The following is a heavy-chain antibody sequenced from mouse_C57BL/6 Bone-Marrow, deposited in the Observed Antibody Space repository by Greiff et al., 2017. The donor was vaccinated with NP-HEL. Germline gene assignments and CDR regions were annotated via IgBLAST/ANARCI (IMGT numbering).Heavy chain of an antibody. Sequence: QVQLQQSGAELVRPGTSVKVSCKASGYAFTNYLIEWVKQRPGQGLEWIGVINPGSGGTNYNEKFKGKATLTADKSSSTAYMQLSSLTSEDSAVYFCSRDGRYYYGSRRYFGYWGKGTTLTVAS. J-gene: IGHJ2*01. D-gene: IGHD1-1*01. V-gene: IGHV1-54*01. CDR3: SRDGRYYYGSRRYFGY. CDR1: GYAFTNYL. CDR2: INPGSGGT.